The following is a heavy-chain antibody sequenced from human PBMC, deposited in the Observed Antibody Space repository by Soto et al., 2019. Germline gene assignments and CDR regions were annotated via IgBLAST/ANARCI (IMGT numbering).Heavy chain of an antibody. CDR3: VRDLHEPLATDALRVAN. J-gene: IGHJ4*02. Sequence: GGSLRLSCKGSGFTFSSYEMHWVRQAPGKGLEWISYISSTGSGTHYADSVKGRFTMSRDNTKNSVSLQMSSLRAEDTAVYYCVRDLHEPLATDALRVANWGQGTQVTVSS. D-gene: IGHD2-15*01. CDR2: ISSTGSGT. CDR1: GFTFSSYE. V-gene: IGHV3-48*03.